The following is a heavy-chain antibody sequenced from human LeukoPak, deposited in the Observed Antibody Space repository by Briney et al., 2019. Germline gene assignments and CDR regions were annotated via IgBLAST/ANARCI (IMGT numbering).Heavy chain of an antibody. CDR2: IYSSGSA. Sequence: SETLSLTCTVSGSSINNNFWTWIRQPPGKGLEWIGYIYSSGSANYNPPLKSRVIISGDTSKNQISLRLTSVTAADTAMYFCARHRDYYDTWGHGTLVTVSS. D-gene: IGHD3-22*01. CDR1: GSSINNNF. CDR3: ARHRDYYDT. V-gene: IGHV4-59*08. J-gene: IGHJ4*01.